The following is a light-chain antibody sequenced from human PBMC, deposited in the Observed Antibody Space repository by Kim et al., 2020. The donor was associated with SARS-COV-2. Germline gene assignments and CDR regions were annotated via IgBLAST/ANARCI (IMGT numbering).Light chain of an antibody. J-gene: IGKJ4*01. CDR1: QSLVHTDGNIY. CDR2: KVS. V-gene: IGKV2-30*02. CDR3: MQDTQLLT. Sequence: DIVMTQSPLSLPVTLGQPASISCRSSQSLVHTDGNIYLTWFQQRPGQSPRRLIYKVSKRDSGVPDRFSGSGSGSDFTLRISRVEAEDVVVYYCMQDTQLLTFGGGTKVDIK.